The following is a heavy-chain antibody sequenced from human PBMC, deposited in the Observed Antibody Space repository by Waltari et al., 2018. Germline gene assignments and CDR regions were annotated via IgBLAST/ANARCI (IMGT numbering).Heavy chain of an antibody. CDR1: GLTFIDAW. D-gene: IGHD3-16*01. CDR3: TADLPGGLSDYFDY. Sequence: EVQLVESGGGLVKPGGSLRLSCTASGLTFIDAWMCWVRQAPGKGLEWVGRVKSERAGGTTDYAAPVKGRFTISRDRSKNTLYLEMNSLTVEDTAVYYCTADLPGGLSDYFDYWGQGTLVTVSS. J-gene: IGHJ4*02. CDR2: VKSERAGGTT. V-gene: IGHV3-15*01.